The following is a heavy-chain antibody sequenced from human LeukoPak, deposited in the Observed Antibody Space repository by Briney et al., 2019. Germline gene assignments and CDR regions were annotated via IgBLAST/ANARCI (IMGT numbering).Heavy chain of an antibody. Sequence: PSETLSLTCTVSGGSISSYYWSWLRQPPGKGLEWIAYRHHSGSSNYNPSLESRVTVSVDTSNNQFSLRVTSVTAADTAVYYCARVVGSGWYYFDSWGQGTLVTVSS. D-gene: IGHD6-19*01. CDR2: RHHSGSS. V-gene: IGHV4-59*01. J-gene: IGHJ4*02. CDR1: GGSISSYY. CDR3: ARVVGSGWYYFDS.